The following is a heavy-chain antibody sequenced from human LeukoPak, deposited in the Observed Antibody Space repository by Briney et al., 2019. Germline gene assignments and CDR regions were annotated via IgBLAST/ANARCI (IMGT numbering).Heavy chain of an antibody. D-gene: IGHD3-10*01. CDR2: INPNSGGI. V-gene: IGHV1-2*02. J-gene: IGHJ6*02. CDR3: ARTASIYYYGSGSDYALDV. Sequence: ASVKVSRKASGYTFSGHFIHWVRQAPGQGLEWMGWINPNSGGIAYPQKFQGRVTMTRDTSIDTAYMELTGLTSDDTAIYYCARTASIYYYGSGSDYALDVWGQGTTVIVSS. CDR1: GYTFSGHF.